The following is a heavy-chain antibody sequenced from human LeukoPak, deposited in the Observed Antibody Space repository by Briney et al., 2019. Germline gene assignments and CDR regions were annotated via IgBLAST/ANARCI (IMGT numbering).Heavy chain of an antibody. CDR1: GYTFTSYG. CDR2: ISAYNGNT. J-gene: IGHJ3*02. D-gene: IGHD3-9*01. CDR3: ARNYYDILTGYYSGAFDI. Sequence: ASVKVSCKASGYTFTSYGISWVRQAPGQGLEWMGWISAYNGNTNYAQKLQGRVTMTTDTSTSTAYMELRSLRSDDTAVYYCARNYYDILTGYYSGAFDIWGQGTMVTVSS. V-gene: IGHV1-18*01.